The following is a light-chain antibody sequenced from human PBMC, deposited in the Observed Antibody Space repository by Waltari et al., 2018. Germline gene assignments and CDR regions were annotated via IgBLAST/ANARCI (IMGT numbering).Light chain of an antibody. CDR2: DVS. CDR1: SSDVGGYNY. J-gene: IGLJ1*01. Sequence: QSALTQPASVSGSPGQSIPISCTGTSSDVGGYNYVSWYQQHPGKTPKLMIYDVSKRTSGVSNRFAGSKSGNTASLTISGLQAEDEADYYCSSYTSSSTVYVFGTGTKVTVL. V-gene: IGLV2-14*01. CDR3: SSYTSSSTVYV.